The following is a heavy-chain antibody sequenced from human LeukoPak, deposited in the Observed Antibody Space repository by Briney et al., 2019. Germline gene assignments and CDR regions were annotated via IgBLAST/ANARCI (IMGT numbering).Heavy chain of an antibody. J-gene: IGHJ6*03. CDR3: AKDSSHYYYYYMDV. V-gene: IGHV3-21*04. CDR2: ISSSSSYI. CDR1: GCTFSSYS. Sequence: PGGSLRLSCAASGCTFSSYSMNWIRQAPGKGLEWISSISSSSSYIYYADSVKGRFTISRDNAKNSLYLQMNSLRAEDTAVYYCAKDSSHYYYYYMDVWGKGTTVTISS.